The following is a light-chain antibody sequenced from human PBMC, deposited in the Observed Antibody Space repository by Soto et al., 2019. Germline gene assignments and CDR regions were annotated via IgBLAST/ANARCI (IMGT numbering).Light chain of an antibody. CDR2: DVN. J-gene: IGLJ1*01. CDR1: SSDVGGSNY. V-gene: IGLV2-11*01. CDR3: CSYVGRNSYV. Sequence: QSALPQPRSVSGPPGQSVTISCAGTSSDVGGSNYVSWYQQHPGKAPKLIIYDVNRRPSGVPHRFSGSKSGNTASLTISGLQAEDEADYYCCSYVGRNSYVFGSGTKVTVL.